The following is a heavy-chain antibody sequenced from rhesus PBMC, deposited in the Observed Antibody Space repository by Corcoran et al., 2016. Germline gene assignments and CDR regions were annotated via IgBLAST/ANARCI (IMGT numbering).Heavy chain of an antibody. V-gene: IGHV4-147*01. D-gene: IGHD3-34*01. J-gene: IGHJ6*01. Sequence: QVQLQESGPGLVKPSETLSLTCAVSGGSISSNYWSWIRQSPGKGLEWIGYIYGGSGSTSSHPARKSRVTIAPDTSKNQFSLKRSSVPAADTAVYYCARSWGDYPMFLYGLDSWGQGVVVTVSS. CDR2: IYGGSGST. CDR3: ARSWGDYPMFLYGLDS. CDR1: GGSISSNY.